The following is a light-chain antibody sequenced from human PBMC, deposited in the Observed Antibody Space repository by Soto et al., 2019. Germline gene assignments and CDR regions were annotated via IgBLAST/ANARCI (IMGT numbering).Light chain of an antibody. V-gene: IGLV2-14*01. J-gene: IGLJ1*01. CDR3: SSYTSSSTRLNV. CDR2: DVS. Sequence: QSALTQPASVSGSPGQSITISCTGTSSDVGGYNYVSWYQQHPGKAPKLMIYDVSNRPSGVSNRFSASKSGNTASLTISGLQAEDEADYYCSSYTSSSTRLNVFGTGTKLTVL. CDR1: SSDVGGYNY.